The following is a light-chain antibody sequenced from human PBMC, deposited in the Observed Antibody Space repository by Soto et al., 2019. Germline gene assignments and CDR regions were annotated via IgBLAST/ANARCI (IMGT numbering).Light chain of an antibody. Sequence: QSVLTQPPSASGTPGQRVTISCSGRFSNIGSNYVYWYQQHPGKAPKLMIYDVSERPSGVPDRFSGSKSGSTASLTISGLQAEDEADYYCCSYATTFYVFGRGTKVTVL. CDR3: CSYATTFYV. V-gene: IGLV1-47*02. CDR2: DVS. CDR1: FSNIGSNY. J-gene: IGLJ1*01.